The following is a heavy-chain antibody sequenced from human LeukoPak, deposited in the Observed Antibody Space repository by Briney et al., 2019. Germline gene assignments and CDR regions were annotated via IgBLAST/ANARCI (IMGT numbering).Heavy chain of an antibody. CDR2: ISPNTGGT. V-gene: IGHV1-2*02. Sequence: ASVKVSCKASGYTFTDYDIYWVRQAPGQGLEWMGWISPNTGGTKYAQRYQGRVIMTRDTSISTAYMELTRLISDDTAVYFCARADIAVLSAALVVSFDPWGQGTVVIVSS. D-gene: IGHD2-2*01. CDR3: ARADIAVLSAALVVSFDP. J-gene: IGHJ5*02. CDR1: GYTFTDYD.